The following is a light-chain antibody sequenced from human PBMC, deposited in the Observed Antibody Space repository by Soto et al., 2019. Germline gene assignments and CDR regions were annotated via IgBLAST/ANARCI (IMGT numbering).Light chain of an antibody. CDR3: VQATHYPWT. V-gene: IGKV2-24*01. J-gene: IGKJ1*01. CDR2: QIS. CDR1: QSLVHGDGNTY. Sequence: DIVMTQTPLSSPVTLGQSASISCRSSQSLVHGDGNTYLSGLLQRPGQPPKLLIYQISNRFSGVQDRFSGSGAGTDFTLKISRVEDDDVGVYYCVQATHYPWTFGQGTRVDIK.